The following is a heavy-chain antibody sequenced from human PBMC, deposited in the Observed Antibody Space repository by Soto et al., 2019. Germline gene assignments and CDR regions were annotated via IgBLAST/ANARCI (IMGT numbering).Heavy chain of an antibody. CDR2: IYPGDSDT. CDR3: ARHVPGAIKTTESLVI. V-gene: IGHV5-51*01. J-gene: IGHJ3*02. Sequence: GESLKISCQGSGYSFTSYLIGWVRQMPGKGLEWMGIIYPGDSDTRYSPSFQGQVTISADKSISTAYLQWSSLKASDTAIYYCARHVPGAIKTTESLVIWGQGTMVTVSS. D-gene: IGHD4-17*01. CDR1: GYSFTSYL.